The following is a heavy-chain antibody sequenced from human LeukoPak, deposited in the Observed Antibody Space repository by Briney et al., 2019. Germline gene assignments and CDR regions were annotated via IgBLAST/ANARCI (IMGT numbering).Heavy chain of an antibody. D-gene: IGHD2-8*01. CDR2: ISSNGGST. CDR3: ATSRLGYVWDV. J-gene: IGHJ6*04. Sequence: PGGSLRLSCAASGFTFSSYAMHWVRQAPGKGLEYVSAISSNGGSTYYANSVKGRFTISRDNSKNTLYLQMSSLRAEDTAVYYCATSRLGYVWDVWGKGTTVTISS. V-gene: IGHV3-64*01. CDR1: GFTFSSYA.